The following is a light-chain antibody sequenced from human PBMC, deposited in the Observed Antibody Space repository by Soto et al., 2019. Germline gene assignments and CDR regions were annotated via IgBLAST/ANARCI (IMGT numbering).Light chain of an antibody. CDR1: QSLSSIN. CDR2: RAS. Sequence: EIVLTQSPATLSLSPGERATLSCRASQSLSSINLAWYQQKPGRAPRLLIYRASTRAAGVSARISGSGSGTEFTLSISSLQPEDSAVYYCQQYYNWPPWTFGQGTKVDIK. J-gene: IGKJ1*01. CDR3: QQYYNWPPWT. V-gene: IGKV3-15*01.